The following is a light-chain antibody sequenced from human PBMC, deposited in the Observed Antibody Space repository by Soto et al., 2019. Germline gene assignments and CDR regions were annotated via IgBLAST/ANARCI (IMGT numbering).Light chain of an antibody. CDR1: AVDVGVYTY. CDR3: SSYTSSSTLLYV. CDR2: DVS. Sequence: QFALTQPASVSGSLEHRFTFSGTGTAVDVGVYTYAPWYHRHTAKPPKLMLYDVSNRPSGVSNRFSGSRSGNTASLTISGLQAEDEADYYCSSYTSSSTLLYVFGTGTKVTVL. V-gene: IGLV2-14*03. J-gene: IGLJ1*01.